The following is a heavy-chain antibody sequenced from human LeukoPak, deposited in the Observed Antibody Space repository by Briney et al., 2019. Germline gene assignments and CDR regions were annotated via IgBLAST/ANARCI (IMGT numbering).Heavy chain of an antibody. J-gene: IGHJ4*02. D-gene: IGHD6-13*01. Sequence: PGGSLRLSCAASGFTFSSYAMHWVHQAPGKGLEWVAVISYDGSNKYYADSVKGRFTISRDNSKNTLYLQMNSLRAEDTAVYYCARDFVAAGTIFDDWGQGTLVTVSS. V-gene: IGHV3-30*04. CDR1: GFTFSSYA. CDR2: ISYDGSNK. CDR3: ARDFVAAGTIFDD.